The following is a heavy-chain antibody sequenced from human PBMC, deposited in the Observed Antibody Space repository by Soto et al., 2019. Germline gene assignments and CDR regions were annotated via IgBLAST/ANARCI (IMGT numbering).Heavy chain of an antibody. CDR1: GGSFSGYY. CDR2: INHSGST. D-gene: IGHD2-15*01. CDR3: ARSRARGYCSGGSCYSSDSTYYYYYCMDV. Sequence: SETLSLTCAVYGGSFSGYYWSWIRQPPGKGLEWIGEINHSGSTNYNPSLKSRVTISVDTSKNQFSLKLSSVTAADTAVYYCARSRARGYCSGGSCYSSDSTYYYYYCMDVRGQGTTVTVSS. V-gene: IGHV4-34*01. J-gene: IGHJ6*02.